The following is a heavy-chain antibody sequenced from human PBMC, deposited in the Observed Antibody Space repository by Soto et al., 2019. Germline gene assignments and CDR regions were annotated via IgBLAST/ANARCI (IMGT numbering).Heavy chain of an antibody. CDR2: IYSAGNT. D-gene: IGHD2-8*02. CDR3: TRDLNHDTGP. Sequence: PGGSLRLSCAASGFTVSSNYMSWVRQAPGKGLEWISIIYSAGNTYYADSVKGRFTISRDNSKNSVYLQMNSLRGEDTALYYCTRDLNHDTGPWGQGTQVTVSS. CDR1: GFTVSSNY. J-gene: IGHJ5*02. V-gene: IGHV3-66*01.